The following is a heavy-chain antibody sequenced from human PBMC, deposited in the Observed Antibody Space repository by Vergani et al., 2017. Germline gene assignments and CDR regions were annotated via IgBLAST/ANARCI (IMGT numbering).Heavy chain of an antibody. V-gene: IGHV3-30*02. J-gene: IGHJ6*02. D-gene: IGHD6-13*01. Sequence: VQLVESGGGLVQPGGSLRLSCAASGFTFSSYGMHWVRQAPGKGLEWVAFIRYDGSNKYYADSVKGRFTISRDNSKNTLYLQMNSLRAEDTAVYYCAKDRYGSSSWYYYYGMDVWGQGTTVTVSS. CDR3: AKDRYGSSSWYYYYGMDV. CDR1: GFTFSSYG. CDR2: IRYDGSNK.